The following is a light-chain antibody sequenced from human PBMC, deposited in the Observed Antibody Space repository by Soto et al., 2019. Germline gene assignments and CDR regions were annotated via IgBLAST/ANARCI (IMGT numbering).Light chain of an antibody. CDR2: DVS. CDR3: CSYTSSSTLYVV. Sequence: QSVLTQPASVSGSPGQSITISCTGTSSDVGGYNYVSWYQQHPGKAPKLMIYDVSNRPSGVSNRFSGSKSGNTASLTISGLQAEDEADYYCCSYTSSSTLYVVFGGGTKLTV. J-gene: IGLJ2*01. V-gene: IGLV2-14*01. CDR1: SSDVGGYNY.